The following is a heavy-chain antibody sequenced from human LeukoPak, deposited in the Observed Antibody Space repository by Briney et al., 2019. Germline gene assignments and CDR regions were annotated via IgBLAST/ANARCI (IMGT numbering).Heavy chain of an antibody. J-gene: IGHJ4*02. V-gene: IGHV4-30-4*02. D-gene: IGHD5-18*01. CDR3: ARDGYSYGPFDY. CDR1: GGSISSGDYY. CDR2: IYYSGST. Sequence: SETLSLTCTVSGGSISSGDYYWSWIRQPPGKGLEWIGYIYYSGSTYYNPSLKSRVTISVDTSKNQFSLKLSSVTAADTAVYYCARDGYSYGPFDYWGQGTLVTVSS.